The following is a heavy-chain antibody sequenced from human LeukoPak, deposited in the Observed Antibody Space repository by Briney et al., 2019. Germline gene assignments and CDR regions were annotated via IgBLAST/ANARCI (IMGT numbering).Heavy chain of an antibody. CDR3: ASDSISMNAFDA. D-gene: IGHD3-22*01. CDR1: GDSFTTHY. CDR2: ISYLGST. J-gene: IGHJ3*01. V-gene: IGHV4-59*11. Sequence: PSETLSLTCTVSGDSFTTHYWSWIRQPPGWGLEWIGYISYLGSTSYNPSLKSRVTISIDTSKNEVSLMLTSVTAADTAVYYCASDSISMNAFDAWGQGTMVTVSS.